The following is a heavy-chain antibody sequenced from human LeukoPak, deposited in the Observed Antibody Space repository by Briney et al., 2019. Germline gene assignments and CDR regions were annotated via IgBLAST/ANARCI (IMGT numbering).Heavy chain of an antibody. V-gene: IGHV1-2*02. CDR3: ARGLSSSSLLWYYYYMDV. CDR1: GYTFTSYY. D-gene: IGHD6-6*01. Sequence: ASVKVSCKASGYTFTSYYMHWVRRAPGQGLEWMGWINPNSGGTNYAQKFQGRVTMTRVTSISTAYMELSRLRSDDTAVYYCARGLSSSSLLWYYYYMDVWGKGTTVTVSS. CDR2: INPNSGGT. J-gene: IGHJ6*03.